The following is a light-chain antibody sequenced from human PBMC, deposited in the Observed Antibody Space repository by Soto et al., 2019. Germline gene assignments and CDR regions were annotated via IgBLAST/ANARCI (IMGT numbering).Light chain of an antibody. J-gene: IGKJ1*01. CDR3: QQSYSTPGT. V-gene: IGKV1-39*01. CDR2: AAS. CDR1: QSISSY. Sequence: DIQMTQSPSSLSASVGDRATITCRASQSISSYLNWYQQKPGKAPKLLIYAASSLQSGVPSRFSGSGSGTDFTLTISSLQPEDFETYYCQQSYSTPGTFGQGTKVEIX.